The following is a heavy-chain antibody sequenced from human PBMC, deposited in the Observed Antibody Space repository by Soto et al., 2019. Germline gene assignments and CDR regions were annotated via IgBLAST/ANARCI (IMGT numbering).Heavy chain of an antibody. CDR1: GFTFSAYA. D-gene: IGHD6-13*01. Sequence: PGGSLRLSCAASGFTFSAYAMSWVRQAPGKGLEWVSGITREENTFYGDSVKGRFTISRDNSKNILYLQMNSLRAEDAAIYYCAKVSSSWYAGFFDLWGQGTLVTVSS. J-gene: IGHJ4*02. V-gene: IGHV3-23*01. CDR3: AKVSSSWYAGFFDL. CDR2: ITREENT.